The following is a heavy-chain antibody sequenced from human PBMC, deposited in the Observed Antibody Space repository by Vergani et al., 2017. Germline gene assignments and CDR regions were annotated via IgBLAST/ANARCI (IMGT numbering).Heavy chain of an antibody. D-gene: IGHD5-24*01. Sequence: QLQLQESGSGLVKPSQTLSLTCAVSGGSISSGGYSWSWIRQPPGKGLEWIGYIYHSGSTYYNPSLKSRVTISVDRSKNQFSLKLSSVTAADTAVYYCARRGMATIPYYYGMDVWGQGTTVTVSS. CDR1: GGSISSGGYS. J-gene: IGHJ6*02. V-gene: IGHV4-30-2*01. CDR2: IYHSGST. CDR3: ARRGMATIPYYYGMDV.